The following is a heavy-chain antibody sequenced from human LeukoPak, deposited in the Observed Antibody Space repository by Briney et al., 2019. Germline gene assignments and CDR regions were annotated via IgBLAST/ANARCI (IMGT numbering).Heavy chain of an antibody. V-gene: IGHV3-15*01. Sequence: PGGSLRLSCAASGFTFSNAWMSWVRQAPGKGLEWVGRIKSKTDGGTTDYAAPVKGRFTISRDDSKNTLYLQMNSLKTEDTAVYYCTTFAWNAPLYYYYYMDVWGKGTTVTVSS. J-gene: IGHJ6*03. CDR1: GFTFSNAW. CDR2: IKSKTDGGTT. CDR3: TTFAWNAPLYYYYYMDV. D-gene: IGHD1-1*01.